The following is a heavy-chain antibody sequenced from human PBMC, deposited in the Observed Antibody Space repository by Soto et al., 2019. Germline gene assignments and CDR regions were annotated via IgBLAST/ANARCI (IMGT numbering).Heavy chain of an antibody. CDR2: IYYSGST. Sequence: SETLSLTCTVSGGSISSSSYYWGWIRQPPGKGLEWIGSIYYSGSTYYNPSLKSRVTISVDTSKKQFSLKLSSVTAADTAVYYCARRRGYCSGGSCYPEIPYGMDVWGQGTTVTVSS. CDR1: GGSISSSSYY. CDR3: ARRRGYCSGGSCYPEIPYGMDV. D-gene: IGHD2-15*01. J-gene: IGHJ6*02. V-gene: IGHV4-39*01.